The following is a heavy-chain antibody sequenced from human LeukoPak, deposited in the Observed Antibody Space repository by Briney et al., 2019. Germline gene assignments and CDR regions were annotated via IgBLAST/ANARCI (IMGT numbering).Heavy chain of an antibody. V-gene: IGHV4-59*08. J-gene: IGHJ4*02. CDR1: GGSISSYY. CDR3: ARHGYSSLYY. Sequence: SETLSLTCTVSGGSISSYYWSWIRQPAGKGLEWIGYIYYSGSTNYNPSLKSRVTISVDTSRTQFSLKLSSVTAADTAVYYCARHGYSSLYYWGQGTLVTVSS. CDR2: IYYSGST. D-gene: IGHD5-18*01.